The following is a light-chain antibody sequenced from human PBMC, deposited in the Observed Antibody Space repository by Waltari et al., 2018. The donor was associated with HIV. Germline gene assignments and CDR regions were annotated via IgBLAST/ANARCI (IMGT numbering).Light chain of an antibody. CDR3: QQYYSYPRT. J-gene: IGKJ3*01. CDR1: QSVLHSSTNKNC. CDR2: WAS. V-gene: IGKV4-1*01. Sequence: DIVMTQSPDSMAVSLGERATINCKSSQSVLHSSTNKNCIAWYQQKPGQPPKLLTYWASNLEFGVPDRVSGSGSGTDFTLTINSLQPEDVAVYYCQQYYSYPRTFGPGTKVDV.